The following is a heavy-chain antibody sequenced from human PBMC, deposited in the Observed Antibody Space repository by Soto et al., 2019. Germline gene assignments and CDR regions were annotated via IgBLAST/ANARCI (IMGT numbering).Heavy chain of an antibody. Sequence: ETLSLTCAVSGGSISSYYWSWIRQPPGKGLEWIGYIYYSGSTNYNPSLKSRVTISVDTSKNQFSLKLSSVTAADTAVYYCARDIPEMGWFDAFDLWGQGTMVTVSS. CDR2: IYYSGST. J-gene: IGHJ3*01. CDR1: GGSISSYY. CDR3: ARDIPEMGWFDAFDL. V-gene: IGHV4-59*01. D-gene: IGHD6-19*01.